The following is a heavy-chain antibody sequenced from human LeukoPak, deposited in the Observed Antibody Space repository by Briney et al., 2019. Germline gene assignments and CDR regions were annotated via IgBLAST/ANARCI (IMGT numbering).Heavy chain of an antibody. V-gene: IGHV3-7*01. CDR1: GFTLSGYW. J-gene: IGHJ4*02. CDR2: ITQDAGEI. CDR3: ARLGSSWDFFDF. Sequence: GGSLRLSCVASGFTLSGYWMSWVRQLPGRGLEWVANITQDAGEIRYVDSVKGRFTISRDNAKNSVYLQMNSLRAEDTGVYYCARLGSSWDFFDFWGQGTLVTVS. D-gene: IGHD6-13*01.